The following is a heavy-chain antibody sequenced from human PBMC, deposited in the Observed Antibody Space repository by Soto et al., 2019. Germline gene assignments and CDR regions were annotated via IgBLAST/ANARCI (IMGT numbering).Heavy chain of an antibody. CDR3: ASGGSSTWTDY. J-gene: IGHJ4*02. V-gene: IGHV3-53*01. CDR1: GFTVSSNY. D-gene: IGHD6-13*01. Sequence: PGGSLRLSCAASGFTVSSNYMSWVRQAPGKGLEWVSVIFSGGSTYYADSVKGRFTISRDNSKNTLHLLMNSLRDEDTAVYYCASGGSSTWTDYWGQGTLVTVSS. CDR2: IFSGGST.